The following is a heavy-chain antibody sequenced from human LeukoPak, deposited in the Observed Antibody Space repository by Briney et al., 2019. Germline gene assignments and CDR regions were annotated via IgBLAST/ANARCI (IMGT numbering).Heavy chain of an antibody. Sequence: GGSLRLSCAASGFTFSDYYMSWIRQAPGKGLEWVSYISSSGSTIYYADSVKGRFTISRDNAKNSLYLQMNSLRAEDTAVYYCAGNYGYYYYYGMDVWGQGTTVTVSS. V-gene: IGHV3-11*04. D-gene: IGHD4-11*01. CDR3: AGNYGYYYYYGMDV. J-gene: IGHJ6*02. CDR2: ISSSGSTI. CDR1: GFTFSDYY.